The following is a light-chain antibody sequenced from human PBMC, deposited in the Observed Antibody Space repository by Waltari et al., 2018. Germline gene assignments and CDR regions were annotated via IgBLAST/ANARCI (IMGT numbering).Light chain of an antibody. J-gene: IGKJ4*01. CDR2: GSS. Sequence: AIQLTQSSSSLSASLGDRVTITCRASQDIRNDLAWYQQKSGSAPKLLIYGSSSLHTGVPSRFSGSGSGTDFSLTISGLQPEDFATYYCLQDFKYPLTFGGGTKVEIK. V-gene: IGKV1-6*01. CDR1: QDIRND. CDR3: LQDFKYPLT.